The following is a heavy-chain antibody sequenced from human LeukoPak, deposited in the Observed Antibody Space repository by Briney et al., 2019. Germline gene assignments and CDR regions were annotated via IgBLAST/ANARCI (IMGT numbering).Heavy chain of an antibody. CDR1: GDTFTKYY. CDR2: INPNGGTT. V-gene: IGHV1-46*01. CDR3: ARGSYYYMDV. J-gene: IGHJ6*03. Sequence: ASVKVSCKASGDTFTKYYMHWVRQAPGQGLEWMGIINPNGGTTSYAQRFQGRLTLTRDTSTSTFYMELSTLKSEDTAVYYRARGSYYYMDVWVKGATVTISS.